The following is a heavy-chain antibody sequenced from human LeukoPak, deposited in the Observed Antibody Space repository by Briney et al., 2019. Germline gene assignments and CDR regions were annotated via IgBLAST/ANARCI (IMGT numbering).Heavy chain of an antibody. CDR2: IKRDGTDK. V-gene: IGHV3-7*01. D-gene: IGHD3-9*01. J-gene: IGHJ4*02. Sequence: PGGSLRLSCAASGFTFNNYWMTWVRQAPGKGLEWLANIKRDGTDKYYVDSVKGRFTISRDNAKKSLYLQMDSLRAEDTAVYYCATHGYSELRYFDWSTNEWGQGTLVTVSS. CDR1: GFTFNNYW. CDR3: ATHGYSELRYFDWSTNE.